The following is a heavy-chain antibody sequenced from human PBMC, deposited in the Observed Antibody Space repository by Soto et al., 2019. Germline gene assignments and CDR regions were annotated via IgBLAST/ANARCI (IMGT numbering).Heavy chain of an antibody. Sequence: QVQLVQSGAEVKRPGSSVKVSCKASGGAFNNYAIYWVRQAPGQGLEWLGTIVPVFPSVYYAPRFQGRLTITADGSTDTVYMMLTSLKSEDTAVYYCSRGQFRITFGGVIVVPSGYWGQGTLVTVSS. CDR3: SRGQFRITFGGVIVVPSGY. D-gene: IGHD3-16*02. J-gene: IGHJ4*02. CDR2: IVPVFPSV. CDR1: GGAFNNYA. V-gene: IGHV1-69*18.